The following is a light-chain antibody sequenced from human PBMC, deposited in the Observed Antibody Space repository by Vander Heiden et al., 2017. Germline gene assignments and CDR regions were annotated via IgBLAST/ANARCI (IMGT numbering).Light chain of an antibody. Sequence: DIQMTQSPSSLSASVGDRVTITCQASQDMSNYLNWYQQKPGKAPKLLIYDASNLKTGVPSRFSGSGSVTDFTFTIRSLQPEDIATYYCQQYDNLPLTFGGGTKVEIK. CDR2: DAS. CDR1: QDMSNY. CDR3: QQYDNLPLT. J-gene: IGKJ4*01. V-gene: IGKV1-33*01.